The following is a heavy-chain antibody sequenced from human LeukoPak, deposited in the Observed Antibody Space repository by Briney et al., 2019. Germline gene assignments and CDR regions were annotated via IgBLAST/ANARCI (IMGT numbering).Heavy chain of an antibody. V-gene: IGHV3-33*01. J-gene: IGHJ4*02. Sequence: GGSLRLSCAASGFIFNSDGMHWVRQAPGKGLEWVAATWYDGSKELYADSVKGRFTISRDNSKNTLYLQMDSLRVEDTAVYYWARDRGSMYRVSYPGYSDFWGQGTLVTVSS. D-gene: IGHD3-16*02. CDR2: TWYDGSKE. CDR1: GFIFNSDG. CDR3: ARDRGSMYRVSYPGYSDF.